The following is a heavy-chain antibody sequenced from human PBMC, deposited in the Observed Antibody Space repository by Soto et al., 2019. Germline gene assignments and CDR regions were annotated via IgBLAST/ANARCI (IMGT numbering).Heavy chain of an antibody. CDR2: IRSSGSTI. D-gene: IGHD6-13*01. CDR1: GFTFSSYE. CDR3: ARDKDSSSWIYLDY. V-gene: IGHV3-48*03. J-gene: IGHJ4*02. Sequence: EVQLVESGGGLVQPGGSLRLSCAASGFTFSSYEMNWVRQAPGKGLEWVSYIRSSGSTIYYADSVKGRFTISRDNAKNSLYLQMNSLRAEDTAVYYCARDKDSSSWIYLDYWGPGTLVTVSS.